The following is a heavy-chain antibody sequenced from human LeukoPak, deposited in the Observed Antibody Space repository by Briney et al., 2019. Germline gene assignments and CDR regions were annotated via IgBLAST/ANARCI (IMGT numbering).Heavy chain of an antibody. CDR3: ARGLSPYYDFWSGYFRPPYYFDY. D-gene: IGHD3-3*01. CDR2: MNPNSGNT. Sequence: ASVKVSCKASGYTFTSYDINWVRQATGQGLEWMGWMNPNSGNTGYAQKFQGRVTMTRNTSISTAYMELSRLRSEDTAVYYCARGLSPYYDFWSGYFRPPYYFDYWGQGTLVTVSS. V-gene: IGHV1-8*01. J-gene: IGHJ4*02. CDR1: GYTFTSYD.